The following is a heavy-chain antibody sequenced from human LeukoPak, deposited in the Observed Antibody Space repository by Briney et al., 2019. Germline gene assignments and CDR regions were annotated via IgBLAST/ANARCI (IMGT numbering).Heavy chain of an antibody. V-gene: IGHV3-66*01. D-gene: IGHD3-10*01. CDR1: GFTVSSNY. Sequence: GSLRLSCAASGFTVSSNYMSWVRQAPGKGLEWVSVIYSGGSTYYADSVKGRFTISRDNSKNTLYLQMNSLRAEDTAVYYCARDLMFYGSGTTRGGQGTLVTVSS. CDR3: ARDLMFYGSGTTR. CDR2: IYSGGST. J-gene: IGHJ4*02.